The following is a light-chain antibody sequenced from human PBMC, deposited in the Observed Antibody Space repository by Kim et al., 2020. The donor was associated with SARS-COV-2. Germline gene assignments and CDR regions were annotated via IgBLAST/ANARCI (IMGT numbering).Light chain of an antibody. CDR2: DVN. J-gene: IGLJ1*01. V-gene: IGLV2-14*04. CDR1: SSDVGGYDF. CDR3: TSYTITSTYV. Sequence: GQSITISCTGTSSDVGGYDFVSWYQQRPGKAPKLIIYDVNKRPSGVSNRFSGSKSGNTASLSISGLQAEDEADYYCTSYTITSTYVFGTGTKVTVL.